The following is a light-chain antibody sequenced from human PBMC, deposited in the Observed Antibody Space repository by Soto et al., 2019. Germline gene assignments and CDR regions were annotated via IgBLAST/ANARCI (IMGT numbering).Light chain of an antibody. J-gene: IGLJ2*01. CDR1: SSDVGAYNY. Sequence: QSALTQPRSVSGSPGQSVTISCTGTSSDVGAYNYVSWYRQLPGKAPKVIIYDVTQRPSGVPARFSGSKSGNTASLTISGLQAEDEVDYYCATWDDSLSAVVFGGGTQLTVL. CDR3: ATWDDSLSAVV. V-gene: IGLV2-11*01. CDR2: DVT.